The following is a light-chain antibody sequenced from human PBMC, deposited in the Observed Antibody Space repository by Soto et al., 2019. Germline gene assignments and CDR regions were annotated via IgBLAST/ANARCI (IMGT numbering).Light chain of an antibody. CDR2: GAS. CDR1: QSVSRY. CDR3: QQYNSYPIT. J-gene: IGKJ5*01. Sequence: EIVMRQSPATLSVSPGERATLSCRASQSVSRYLAWYQQKPGQAPRLLIYGASTRATGVPARFSGSGSGTEFTLTISSLQPDDFATYYCQQYNSYPITFGQGTRLEN. V-gene: IGKV3-15*01.